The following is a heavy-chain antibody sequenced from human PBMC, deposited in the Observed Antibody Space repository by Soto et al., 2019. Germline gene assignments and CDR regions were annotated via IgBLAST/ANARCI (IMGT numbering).Heavy chain of an antibody. CDR2: IYYSGST. CDR1: GGSISSYY. CDR3: APHPTVTEYYFDY. J-gene: IGHJ4*02. D-gene: IGHD4-17*01. V-gene: IGHV4-59*08. Sequence: QVQLQESGPGLVKPSETLSLTCTVSGGSISSYYWSWIRQPPGKGLEWIGYIYYSGSTNYNPSLNSRGTKSGDTSKNQFSLKLSSVTPADTAVYYCAPHPTVTEYYFDYWGQGTLVTVSS.